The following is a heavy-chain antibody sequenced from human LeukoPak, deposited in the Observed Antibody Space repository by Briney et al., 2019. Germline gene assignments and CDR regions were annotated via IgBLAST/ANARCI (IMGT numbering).Heavy chain of an antibody. V-gene: IGHV4-59*01. Sequence: GSLRLSCAASGFTFSSYWMSWVRQAPGKGLEWIGYIHFSGSTSYNPSLKSRVTISVDTSKNHFSLKLSSVTAADTAIYYCARSFYGGNSDYWGQGTLLTVSS. CDR2: IHFSGST. CDR1: GFTFSSYW. J-gene: IGHJ4*02. CDR3: ARSFYGGNSDY. D-gene: IGHD4-23*01.